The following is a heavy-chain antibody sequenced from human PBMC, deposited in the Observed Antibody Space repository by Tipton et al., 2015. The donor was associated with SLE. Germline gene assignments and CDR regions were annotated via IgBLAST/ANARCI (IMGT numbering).Heavy chain of an antibody. D-gene: IGHD3-10*01. CDR3: ASTWFGELSSNAFDI. Sequence: LRLSCTVSGGSISSGDYYWSWIRQPPGKGLEWIGYIYYSGSTNYNPSLKSRVTISVDTSKNQFSLKLSSVTAADTAVYYCASTWFGELSSNAFDIWGQGTMVTVSS. V-gene: IGHV4-61*08. CDR2: IYYSGST. J-gene: IGHJ3*02. CDR1: GGSISSGDYY.